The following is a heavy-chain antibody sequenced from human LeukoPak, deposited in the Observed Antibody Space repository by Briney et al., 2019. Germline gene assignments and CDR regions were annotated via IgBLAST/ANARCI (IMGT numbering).Heavy chain of an antibody. V-gene: IGHV3-21*01. Sequence: GVSLRLSCAASGFTFSSYSMNWVRQAPGKGLEWVSSISSSSSYIYYADSVKGRFTISRDNAKNSLYLQMNSLRAEDTAVYYCARDRVFFPFDYWGQGTLVTVSS. J-gene: IGHJ4*02. CDR2: ISSSSSYI. D-gene: IGHD2/OR15-2a*01. CDR3: ARDRVFFPFDY. CDR1: GFTFSSYS.